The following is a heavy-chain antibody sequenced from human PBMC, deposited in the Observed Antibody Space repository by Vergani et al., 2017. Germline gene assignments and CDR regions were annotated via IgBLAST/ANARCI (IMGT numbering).Heavy chain of an antibody. CDR3: ARRRYGDYQGWFDP. J-gene: IGHJ5*02. CDR1: GCSISSGSFY. D-gene: IGHD4-17*01. V-gene: IGHV4-61*02. CDR2: IYTSGST. Sequence: QVQLQESGPGLVKPSQTLSLTCTVSGCSISSGSFYWSWILQPAGKGLGWIGRIYTSGSTNDNPSLTSSVTISVDTSKDQLSLKLSSVTAADTAVYDCARRRYGDYQGWFDPWGEGTLVIVSS.